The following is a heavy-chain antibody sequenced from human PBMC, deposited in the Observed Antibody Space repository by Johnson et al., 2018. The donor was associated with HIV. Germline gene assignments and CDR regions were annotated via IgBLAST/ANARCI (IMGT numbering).Heavy chain of an antibody. J-gene: IGHJ3*02. CDR3: ARDHLTGNYAFDI. CDR1: GFTFSSYG. Sequence: VQLVESGGGVVQPGGSLRLSCAASGFTFSSYGMHWVRQAPGKGLEWVAFIRYDVSNKYYADSVKGRFTISRDNSKNKRYLQMTRLRAEDTALYYCARDHLTGNYAFDIWGQGTMVTVSS. CDR2: IRYDVSNK. V-gene: IGHV3-30*02. D-gene: IGHD7-27*01.